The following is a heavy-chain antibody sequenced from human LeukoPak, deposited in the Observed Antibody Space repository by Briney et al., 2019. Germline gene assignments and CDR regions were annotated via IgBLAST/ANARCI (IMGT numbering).Heavy chain of an antibody. V-gene: IGHV4-38-2*02. CDR3: ARVDWNYAGTTYFDY. Sequence: SETLSLTCTVSGYSISSGYYWGWIRQPPGKGLEWIGSLYHSGSTYYNPSLKSRVTISVDTSKNQFSLKLCSVTAADTAVYYCARVDWNYAGTTYFDYWGQGTLVTVSS. CDR1: GYSISSGYY. CDR2: LYHSGST. J-gene: IGHJ4*02. D-gene: IGHD1-7*01.